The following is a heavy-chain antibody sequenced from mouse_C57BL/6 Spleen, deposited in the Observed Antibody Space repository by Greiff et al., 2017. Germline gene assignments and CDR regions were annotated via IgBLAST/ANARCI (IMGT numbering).Heavy chain of an antibody. Sequence: QVQLQQPGAELVMPGASVKLSCKASGYTFTSYWMHWVKQRPGQGLEWIGEIDPSDSYTNYNQKFKGKSTLTVDKSSSTAYMQLSSLTSEDSAVYYCARGLTGKALFAYWGQGTLVTVSA. V-gene: IGHV1-69*01. J-gene: IGHJ3*01. D-gene: IGHD4-1*01. CDR1: GYTFTSYW. CDR2: IDPSDSYT. CDR3: ARGLTGKALFAY.